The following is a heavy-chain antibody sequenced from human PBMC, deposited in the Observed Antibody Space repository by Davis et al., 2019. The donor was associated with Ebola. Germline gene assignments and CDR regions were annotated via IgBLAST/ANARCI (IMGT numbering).Heavy chain of an antibody. CDR2: ISNNGGDT. V-gene: IGHV3-64D*06. J-gene: IGHJ4*02. Sequence: PGGSLRLSCSASGFSFGSSAMHWVRQAPGKGLEYVSGISNNGGDTFYADSVNGRFTISRDNSKNTLYLQMSSLRSDDTAVYYCVNDRRTTLTVSRFDYWGQGTLVTVSS. CDR1: GFSFGSSA. D-gene: IGHD4-11*01. CDR3: VNDRRTTLTVSRFDY.